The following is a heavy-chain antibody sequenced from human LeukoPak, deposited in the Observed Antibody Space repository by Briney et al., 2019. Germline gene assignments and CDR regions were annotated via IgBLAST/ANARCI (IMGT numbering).Heavy chain of an antibody. Sequence: GASVKVSCKASGYTFTSYGISWVRQAPGQGLEWMGGIIPIFGTANYAQKFQGRVTITADKSTSTAYMELSSLRSEDTAVYYCARGLIRYFDWLFFQDWGQGTLATVSS. V-gene: IGHV1-69*06. D-gene: IGHD3-9*01. CDR1: GYTFTSYG. CDR3: ARGLIRYFDWLFFQD. J-gene: IGHJ1*01. CDR2: IIPIFGTA.